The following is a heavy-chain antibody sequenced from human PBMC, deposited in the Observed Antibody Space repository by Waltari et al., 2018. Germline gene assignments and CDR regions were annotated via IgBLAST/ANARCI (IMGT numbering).Heavy chain of an antibody. CDR2: FDPEYGEA. Sequence: QVQLVQSGAEVKKPGASVKVSCRVSGDSLTESALHWVRPAPGKGLEWLGGFDPEYGEAVYAQEFQGRVTMTEDTSKDTAYMELSSLTYEDTAVYYCARDRVGYCSGGTCYSRWFDPWGQGTLVTVSS. J-gene: IGHJ5*02. V-gene: IGHV1-24*01. D-gene: IGHD2-15*01. CDR3: ARDRVGYCSGGTCYSRWFDP. CDR1: GDSLTESA.